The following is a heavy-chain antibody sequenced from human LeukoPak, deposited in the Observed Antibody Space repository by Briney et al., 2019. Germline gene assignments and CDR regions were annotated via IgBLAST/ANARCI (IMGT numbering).Heavy chain of an antibody. CDR2: IYYSGST. CDR1: GGSISSSSYS. CDR3: ARHGYYDSSGPTPPFDY. J-gene: IGHJ4*02. Sequence: PSETLSPTCTVSGGSISSSSYSWGWIRQPPGTGLEWIGSIYYSGSTYYNPSLKSRVTISVDTSKNQFSLKLSSVTAADTAVYYCARHGYYDSSGPTPPFDYWGQGTLVTVSS. V-gene: IGHV4-39*01. D-gene: IGHD3-22*01.